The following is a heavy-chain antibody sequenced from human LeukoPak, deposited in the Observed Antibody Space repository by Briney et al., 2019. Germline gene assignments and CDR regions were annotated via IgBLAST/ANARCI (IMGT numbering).Heavy chain of an antibody. Sequence: PSETLSLTCTVSGGSIGSYYWSLIRQPPGKGLEWIGYIYYSGSTNYNPSLKSRVTMSVDTSKNQFSLKLSSVTAADTALYYCARSRGYFDYWGQGTLVTVSS. CDR2: IYYSGST. CDR3: ARSRGYFDY. V-gene: IGHV4-59*01. CDR1: GGSIGSYY. J-gene: IGHJ4*02. D-gene: IGHD6-13*01.